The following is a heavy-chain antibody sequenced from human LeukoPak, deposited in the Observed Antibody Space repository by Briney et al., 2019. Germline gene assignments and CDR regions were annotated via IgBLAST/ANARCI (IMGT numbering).Heavy chain of an antibody. CDR3: VKDFGRVRGTPDS. D-gene: IGHD2/OR15-2a*01. CDR2: ISGSGNGGSI. CDR1: GFVFSIYT. Sequence: GGSLRLSCSASGFVFSIYTMYWVRQAPGKGPEYVSTISGSGNGGSIYYADSVKGRFTISRDDSKSIVYLQMNGLRSEDTAVFYCVKDFGRVRGTPDSWGQGTLVTVSS. V-gene: IGHV3-64D*06. J-gene: IGHJ4*02.